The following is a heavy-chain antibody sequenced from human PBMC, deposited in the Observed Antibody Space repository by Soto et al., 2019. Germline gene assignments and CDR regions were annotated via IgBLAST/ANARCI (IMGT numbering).Heavy chain of an antibody. Sequence: XXSLRLSFAASGITFRSYSMHWVLQAPGKGLEWVSSISSTSSYIFYADSVKGRFTISRDNAKNSLYLQMNSMRAEDTAVYYCASVATIFTDLDYWGQGALVTVSS. CDR1: GITFRSYS. CDR2: ISSTSSYI. J-gene: IGHJ4*02. CDR3: ASVATIFTDLDY. D-gene: IGHD3-9*01. V-gene: IGHV3-21*01.